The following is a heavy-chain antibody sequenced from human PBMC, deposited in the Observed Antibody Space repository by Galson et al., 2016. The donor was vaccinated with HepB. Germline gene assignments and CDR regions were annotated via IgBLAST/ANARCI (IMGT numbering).Heavy chain of an antibody. CDR3: ARVKGGNSNRAWFDP. CDR2: ILSDGSFT. CDR1: GFTFGSYW. J-gene: IGHJ5*02. Sequence: SLRLSCAASGFTFGSYWMHWVRQAPGKGLVWVSRILSDGSFTSYADSVKGRFTISRDNAKNTLYLQMNSLRAEDTAVYFCARVKGGNSNRAWFDPWGQGTLVTVSS. V-gene: IGHV3-74*01. D-gene: IGHD4-11*01.